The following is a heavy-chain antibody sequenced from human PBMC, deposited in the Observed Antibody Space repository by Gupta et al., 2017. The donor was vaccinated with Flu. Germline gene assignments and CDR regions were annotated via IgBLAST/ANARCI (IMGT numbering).Heavy chain of an antibody. CDR2: IYTSGST. Sequence: QVQLQESGPGLVKPSQTLSLTCTVSGGSISSGSYYWSWIRQPAGKGLEWIGRIYTSGSTNYNPSRKRRGTISVDTSKNQFARKLSFVTAADTAVSDCEREGYCSSTSPEQRCMDVGGQGTTVTVSS. CDR3: EREGYCSSTSPEQRCMDV. J-gene: IGHJ6*02. D-gene: IGHD2-2*01. V-gene: IGHV4-61*02. CDR1: GGSISSGSYY.